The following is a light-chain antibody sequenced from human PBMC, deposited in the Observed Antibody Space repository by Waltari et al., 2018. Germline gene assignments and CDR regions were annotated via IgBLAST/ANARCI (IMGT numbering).Light chain of an antibody. CDR3: QQRRNWPPYT. V-gene: IGKV3-11*01. CDR1: QSVDSY. J-gene: IGKJ2*01. CDR2: DAS. Sequence: EIVLTQSPATLSLSPGERATLSCRASQSVDSYLAWYQQKPGQAPRLLIFDASIRATGIPARFSGSGSGTDFTLTISSLEPEDFAVYYCQQRRNWPPYTFGQGPSWRSN.